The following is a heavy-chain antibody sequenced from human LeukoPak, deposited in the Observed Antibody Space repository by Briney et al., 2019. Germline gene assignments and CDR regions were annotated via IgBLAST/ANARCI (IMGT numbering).Heavy chain of an antibody. Sequence: GGSLRLSCAASEFIVSINYMTWVRQAPGKGLEWVSLIYSRGDTKYADSVKGRFTISRDNSQNTLYLQMNSLRAEDTAVYYCAKVDSGTYQFDYWGQGTLVTVSS. J-gene: IGHJ4*02. D-gene: IGHD1-26*01. CDR1: EFIVSINY. CDR2: IYSRGDT. V-gene: IGHV3-66*03. CDR3: AKVDSGTYQFDY.